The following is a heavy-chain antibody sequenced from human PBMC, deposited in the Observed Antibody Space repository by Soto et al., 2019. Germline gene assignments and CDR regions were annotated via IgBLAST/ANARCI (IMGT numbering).Heavy chain of an antibody. D-gene: IGHD3-22*01. CDR2: ISYDGSNK. V-gene: IGHV3-30-3*01. CDR1: GFTFSSYA. CDR3: ARDKWDSSGS. Sequence: GGSLRLSCAASGFTFSSYAMHWVRQAPGKGLEWVAVISYDGSNKYYADSVKGRFTISRDNSKNTLYLQMNSLRAEDTAVYYCARDKWDSSGSWGQGTMVTVSS. J-gene: IGHJ3*01.